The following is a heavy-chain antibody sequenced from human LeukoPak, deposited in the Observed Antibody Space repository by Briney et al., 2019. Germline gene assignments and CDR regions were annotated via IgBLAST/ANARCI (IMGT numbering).Heavy chain of an antibody. Sequence: GGSLRLSCAASGFTSSSYEMNWVRQAPGKGLEWISYISSSGSTIYYADSVKGRFTISRDNAKNSLYLQMNSLRAEDTAVYYCARGPEYSSGWYGGYWGQGALVTVSS. CDR2: ISSSGSTI. J-gene: IGHJ4*02. V-gene: IGHV3-48*03. CDR3: ARGPEYSSGWYGGY. CDR1: GFTSSSYE. D-gene: IGHD6-19*01.